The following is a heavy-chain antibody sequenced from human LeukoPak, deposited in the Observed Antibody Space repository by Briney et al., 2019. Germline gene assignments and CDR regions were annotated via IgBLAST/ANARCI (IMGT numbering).Heavy chain of an antibody. CDR3: SRAEGLRDSSGYYYEYRGFEI. CDR1: GYTFTGYY. Sequence: ASVKVSCKASGYTFTGYYIHWVRQAPGQGLEWMGWINPNSGGTNYAQKFQGRVTMTRDTSMSTAYMELSGLRSDDTAVYYCSRAEGLRDSSGYYYEYRGFEIWGQGTMVTVSS. J-gene: IGHJ3*02. D-gene: IGHD3-22*01. V-gene: IGHV1-2*02. CDR2: INPNSGGT.